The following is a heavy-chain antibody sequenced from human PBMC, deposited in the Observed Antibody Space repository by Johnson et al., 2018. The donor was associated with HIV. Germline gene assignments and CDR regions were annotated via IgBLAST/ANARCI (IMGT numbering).Heavy chain of an antibody. CDR3: ARAYTYGAFDI. CDR1: GFTFDDYG. CDR2: MSYDGINK. J-gene: IGHJ3*02. D-gene: IGHD5-18*01. V-gene: IGHV3-30-3*01. Sequence: QVQLVESGGGVERPGGSLRLSCVASGFTFDDYGMSWVRQPPGKGLEWVAVMSYDGINKYYADSVKGRFTISRDNSKNTLYLQMNSLRVDDTAIYYCARAYTYGAFDIWGQGTMVTVSS.